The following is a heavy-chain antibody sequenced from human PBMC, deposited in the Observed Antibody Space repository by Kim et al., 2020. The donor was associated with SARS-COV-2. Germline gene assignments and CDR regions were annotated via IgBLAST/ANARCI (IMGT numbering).Heavy chain of an antibody. CDR2: IYSGGST. CDR3: ARDGGHGSGSYYYYFDY. Sequence: GGSLRLSCAASGFTVSSNYMSWVRQAPGKGLEWVSVIYSGGSTYYADSVKGRFTISRDNSKNTLYLQMNSLRAEDTAVYYCARDGGHGSGSYYYYFDYWGQGTLVTVSS. V-gene: IGHV3-53*01. D-gene: IGHD3-10*01. CDR1: GFTVSSNY. J-gene: IGHJ4*02.